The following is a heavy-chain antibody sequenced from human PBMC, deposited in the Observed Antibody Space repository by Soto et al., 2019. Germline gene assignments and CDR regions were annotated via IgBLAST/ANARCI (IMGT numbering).Heavy chain of an antibody. V-gene: IGHV3-21*01. J-gene: IGHJ5*02. D-gene: IGHD3-3*01. Sequence: EVQLVESGGGLVKPGGSLRLSCAASGFTFSSYSMNWVRQAPGKGLEWVSSISSSSSYIYYADSVKGRFTISRDNDKNSLYLQMNSLRAEDTAVYYCARGSEYDFWSGYYSGDNWFDPWGQGTLVTVSS. CDR1: GFTFSSYS. CDR3: ARGSEYDFWSGYYSGDNWFDP. CDR2: ISSSSSYI.